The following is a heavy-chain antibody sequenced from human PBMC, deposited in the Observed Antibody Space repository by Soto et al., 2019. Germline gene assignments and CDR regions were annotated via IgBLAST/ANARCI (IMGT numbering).Heavy chain of an antibody. CDR2: IDYRGNT. CDR1: GVSITSYY. D-gene: IGHD3-10*01. V-gene: IGHV4-59*01. CDR3: ARGSVRGAFTCYFDY. Sequence: SETLSLTCTVSGVSITSYYWGWIRQPPGKGLEWIGFIDYRGNTNYNPSLMSRVTISEDTSKNQFSLKLNSVTAADTAVYYCARGSVRGAFTCYFDYWGQGTLVTVSS. J-gene: IGHJ4*02.